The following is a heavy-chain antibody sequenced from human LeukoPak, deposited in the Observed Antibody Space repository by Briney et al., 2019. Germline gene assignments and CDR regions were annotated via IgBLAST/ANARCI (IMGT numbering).Heavy chain of an antibody. J-gene: IGHJ3*02. Sequence: SETLSLTCTVSGGSISSYYWSWIRQPPGKGLEWIGYIYYSGSTNYNPSLKSRVTISVDTSKNQFSLKLSSVTAADTAVYYCARVGQQLDDAFDIWGQGTMVTVSS. V-gene: IGHV4-59*01. D-gene: IGHD6-13*01. CDR3: ARVGQQLDDAFDI. CDR1: GGSISSYY. CDR2: IYYSGST.